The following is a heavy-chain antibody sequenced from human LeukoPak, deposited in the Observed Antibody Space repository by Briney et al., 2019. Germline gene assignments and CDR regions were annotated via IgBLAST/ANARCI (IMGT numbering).Heavy chain of an antibody. CDR2: FHYSGST. CDR3: ARHEYQVFPPANWFDP. Sequence: PSETLSLTCTVSGDSVSSSNFFWGWIRQSPGKGLEWLGSFHYSGSTFYNPSLKSRLTISVDTSKNHFSLKLTSVTATDSAVYYCARHEYQVFPPANWFDPWGQGTLVTVSS. CDR1: GDSVSSSNFF. D-gene: IGHD6-6*01. J-gene: IGHJ5*02. V-gene: IGHV4-39*02.